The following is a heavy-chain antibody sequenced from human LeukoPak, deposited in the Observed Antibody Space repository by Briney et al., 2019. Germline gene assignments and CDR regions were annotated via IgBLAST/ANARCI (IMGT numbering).Heavy chain of an antibody. Sequence: LTGGSLRLSCAASGFTFSSYAITWVRQAPGKGLEWVSSIRSTGDSTFYADSVKGRFTISRDNSKNTLYLQMNTLRAEDTAVYYCAKTGSSRFDYWGQGTLVTVSS. CDR3: AKTGSSRFDY. V-gene: IGHV3-23*01. D-gene: IGHD1-26*01. CDR2: IRSTGDST. J-gene: IGHJ4*02. CDR1: GFTFSSYA.